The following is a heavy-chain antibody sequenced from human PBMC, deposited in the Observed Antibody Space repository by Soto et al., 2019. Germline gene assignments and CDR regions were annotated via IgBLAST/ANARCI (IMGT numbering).Heavy chain of an antibody. D-gene: IGHD3-3*01. Sequence: EVQLLESGGGLVQPGGSLRLSCAASGFTFSSYAMSWVRQAPGKGLEWVSAISGSGGSTYYADSVKGRFTISRDNYKNRLYLKMKSLRAEDTAVDYGENELFKRFLEWVSDSWGQGIMNTVSS. CDR2: ISGSGGST. CDR3: ENELFKRFLEWVSDS. V-gene: IGHV3-23*01. J-gene: IGHJ4*02. CDR1: GFTFSSYA.